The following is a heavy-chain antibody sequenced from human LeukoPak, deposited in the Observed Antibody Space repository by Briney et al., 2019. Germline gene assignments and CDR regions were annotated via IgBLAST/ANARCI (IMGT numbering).Heavy chain of an antibody. CDR1: GYSFTNYW. CDR3: ARGPFGESDC. D-gene: IGHD3-10*01. V-gene: IGHV5-51*01. CDR2: IYPDNSDT. Sequence: GESLKISCKASGYSFTNYWIGWVRQMPGKGLGWMGIIYPDNSDTRYSPSFQGQVTISADKSITTAYLQWSSLKASDTAMYYCARGPFGESDCWGQGTLVTVSS. J-gene: IGHJ4*02.